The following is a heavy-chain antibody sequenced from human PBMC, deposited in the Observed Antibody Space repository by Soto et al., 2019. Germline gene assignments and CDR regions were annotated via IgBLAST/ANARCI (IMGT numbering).Heavy chain of an antibody. J-gene: IGHJ3*02. CDR1: GFTFSSYG. CDR3: ARGRKTIFGAFDI. CDR2: IWYDGSNK. Sequence: ESGGGVVQPGRSLRLSCAASGFTFSSYGMHWVRQAPGKGLEWVAVIWYDGSNKYYADSVKGRFTISRDNSKNTLYLQMNSLRAEDTAVYYCARGRKTIFGAFDIWGQGTMVTVSS. V-gene: IGHV3-33*01. D-gene: IGHD3-3*01.